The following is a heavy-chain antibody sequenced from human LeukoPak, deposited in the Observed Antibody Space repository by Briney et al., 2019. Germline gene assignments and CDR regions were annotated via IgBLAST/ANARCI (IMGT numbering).Heavy chain of an antibody. V-gene: IGHV3-30-3*01. CDR1: GFTFSSYA. D-gene: IGHD3-10*01. Sequence: GGSLRLACAASGFTFSSYAMHWVGQAPGKGLEGVSVISYDGSNKYYADSVKGRFTISRDNSKNTLYLQMNSLRAEDTAVYYCAREGPFGESYYFDYWGQGTLVTVSS. J-gene: IGHJ4*02. CDR2: ISYDGSNK. CDR3: AREGPFGESYYFDY.